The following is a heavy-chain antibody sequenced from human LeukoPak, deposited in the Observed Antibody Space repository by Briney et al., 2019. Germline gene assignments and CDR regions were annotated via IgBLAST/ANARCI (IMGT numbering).Heavy chain of an antibody. CDR1: GYSISSGYY. D-gene: IGHD3-3*01. V-gene: IGHV4-38-2*01. Sequence: PSETLSLTCAVSGYSISSGYYWGWIRQPPGKGLEWIGSIYHSGSTYYNPSLKSRVTISVDTSKNQFSLKLSSVTAADTAVYYCARAIFGVANDPVWGKGTTVTVSS. CDR2: IYHSGST. J-gene: IGHJ6*04. CDR3: ARAIFGVANDPV.